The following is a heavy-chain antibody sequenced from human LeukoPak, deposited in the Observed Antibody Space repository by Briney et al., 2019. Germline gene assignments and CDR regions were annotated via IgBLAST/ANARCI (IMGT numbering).Heavy chain of an antibody. Sequence: GGSLRLSCAASGFTFSSYSMNWVRQAPGKGLEWVSYISSSSSTIYYADSVKGRFTISRDNAKNSLYLQMNSLRAEDTAVYYCARDPGYCSSTSCYPGAFDIWGQGTMVTVSS. CDR1: GFTFSSYS. J-gene: IGHJ3*02. CDR2: ISSSSSTI. V-gene: IGHV3-48*01. CDR3: ARDPGYCSSTSCYPGAFDI. D-gene: IGHD2-2*01.